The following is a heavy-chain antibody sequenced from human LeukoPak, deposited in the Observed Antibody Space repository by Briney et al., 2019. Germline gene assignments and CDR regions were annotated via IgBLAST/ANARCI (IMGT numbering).Heavy chain of an antibody. D-gene: IGHD6-19*01. J-gene: IGHJ2*01. CDR3: ARDEGIAVADDWYFDL. Sequence: GGSLRLSCAVSGFTVSSNYMSWVRQAPGKGLEWVSVIYSGGSTYYADSVKGRFTISRDNSKNTLYLQMNSLRAEDTAVYYCARDEGIAVADDWYFDLWGRGALVTVS. CDR1: GFTVSSNY. V-gene: IGHV3-66*01. CDR2: IYSGGST.